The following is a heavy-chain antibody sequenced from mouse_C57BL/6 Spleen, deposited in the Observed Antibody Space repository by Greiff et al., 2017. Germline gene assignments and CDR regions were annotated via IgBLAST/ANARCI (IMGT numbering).Heavy chain of an antibody. CDR1: GFTFSSYA. CDR2: ISDGGSYT. Sequence: EVQLVESGGGLVKPGGSLKLSCAASGFTFSSYAMSWVRQTPEKRLEWVATISDGGSYTYYPDNVKGRFTISRANAKNNLYLQMSHLKSEDTAMYYCARRAYYSNFWYFEVWGTGTTVTVSS. V-gene: IGHV5-4*01. D-gene: IGHD2-5*01. J-gene: IGHJ1*03. CDR3: ARRAYYSNFWYFEV.